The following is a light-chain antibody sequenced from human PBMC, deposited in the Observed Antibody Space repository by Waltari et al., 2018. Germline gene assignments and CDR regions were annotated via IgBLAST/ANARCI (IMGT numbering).Light chain of an antibody. Sequence: EIVLTQSPGTLSLSPGDRATLSCRASQSVRSNFLAWYQQKPGQAPRPLLYGASSRAFGIPDRFSGSGSGTDFTLTINRVEPEDFAVYYCQQYGTSAVTFGQGTKLEIK. CDR1: QSVRSNF. J-gene: IGKJ2*01. CDR3: QQYGTSAVT. V-gene: IGKV3-20*01. CDR2: GAS.